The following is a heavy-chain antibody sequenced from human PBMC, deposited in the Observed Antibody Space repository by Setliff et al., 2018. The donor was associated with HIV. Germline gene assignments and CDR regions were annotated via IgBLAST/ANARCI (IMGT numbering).Heavy chain of an antibody. CDR1: GFTFSSYG. Sequence: GGSLRLSCAASGFTFSSYGMHWVRQAPGKGLEWVSSITYSGSHKFYADSLKGRFTISRDNAEKSLYLQMNSLRAEDTAVYYCAGENVDIVATTKAIDFWGQGTLVTVSS. J-gene: IGHJ4*02. CDR2: ITYSGSHK. D-gene: IGHD5-12*01. V-gene: IGHV3-21*01. CDR3: AGENVDIVATTKAIDF.